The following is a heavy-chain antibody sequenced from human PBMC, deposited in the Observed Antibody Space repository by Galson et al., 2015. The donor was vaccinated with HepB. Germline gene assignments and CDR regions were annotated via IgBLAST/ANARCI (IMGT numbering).Heavy chain of an antibody. D-gene: IGHD6-13*01. V-gene: IGHV3-21*01. CDR1: GFTLSSYS. CDR3: ARGKGSSWGGAYYYGMDV. J-gene: IGHJ6*02. CDR2: ISSSSSYI. Sequence: SLRLSCAASGFTLSSYSMNWVRQAPGKGLEWVSSISSSSSYIYYADSVKGRFTISRDNAKNSLYLQMNSLRAEDTAVYYCARGKGSSWGGAYYYGMDVWGQGTTVTVSS.